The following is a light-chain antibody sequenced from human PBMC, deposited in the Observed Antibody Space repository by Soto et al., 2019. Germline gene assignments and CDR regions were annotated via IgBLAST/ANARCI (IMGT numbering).Light chain of an antibody. Sequence: QSVLTQPPSASGTPGQRVTISCSGSTSNIGGNTVNWYQQLPGTAPKLLIYSNNQRPSGVPDRFSGSKSGTSASLAISRLQSEAEAAYYCAAWDDSLNAMTFGGGTKLTVL. V-gene: IGLV1-44*01. CDR1: TSNIGGNT. CDR2: SNN. CDR3: AAWDDSLNAMT. J-gene: IGLJ2*01.